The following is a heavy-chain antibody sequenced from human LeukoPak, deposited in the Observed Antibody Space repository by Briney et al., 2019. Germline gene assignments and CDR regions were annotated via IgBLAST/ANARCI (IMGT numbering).Heavy chain of an antibody. CDR3: ARSQWELLLFDY. J-gene: IGHJ4*02. CDR1: VFTFSSYS. CDR2: ISSSSSYI. Sequence: GGSLRLSCAPSVFTFSSYSMNWVRQAPGKGLEWVSSISSSSSYIYYADTVKGRFTISRDNAKNSLYLHMNSLRAEDTAVYYCARSQWELLLFDYWGQGTLVTVSS. D-gene: IGHD1-26*01. V-gene: IGHV3-21*01.